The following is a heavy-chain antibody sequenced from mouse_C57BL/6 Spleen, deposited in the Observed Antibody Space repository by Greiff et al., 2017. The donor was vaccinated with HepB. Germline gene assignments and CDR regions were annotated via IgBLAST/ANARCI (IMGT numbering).Heavy chain of an antibody. V-gene: IGHV5-17*01. CDR3: ARLRGLLLDWYFDV. J-gene: IGHJ1*03. CDR1: GFTFSDYG. D-gene: IGHD1-1*01. CDR2: ISSGSSTI. Sequence: EVKLMESGGGLVKPGGSLKLSCAASGFTFSDYGMHWVRQAPEKGLEWVAYISSGSSTIYYADTVKGRFTISRDNAKNTLFLQMTSLRSEDTAMYYCARLRGLLLDWYFDVWGTGTTVTVSS.